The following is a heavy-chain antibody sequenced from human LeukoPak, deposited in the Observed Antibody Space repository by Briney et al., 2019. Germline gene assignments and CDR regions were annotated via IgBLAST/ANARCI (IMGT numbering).Heavy chain of an antibody. D-gene: IGHD3-3*02. J-gene: IGHJ4*02. Sequence: ASVKVSCKASGYTFTSYDINWVRQATGQGLEWMGWINPNSGNTGYAQKFQGRVTMTRNTSISTAYMELSSLRSEDTAVYYCAWYDGISRLFRYWGQGTLVIVSS. CDR1: GYTFTSYD. CDR3: AWYDGISRLFRY. CDR2: INPNSGNT. V-gene: IGHV1-8*01.